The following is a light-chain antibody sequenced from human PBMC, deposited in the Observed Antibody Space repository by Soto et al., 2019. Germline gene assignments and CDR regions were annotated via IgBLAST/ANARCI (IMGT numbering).Light chain of an antibody. V-gene: IGKV3-20*01. CDR2: GAS. Sequence: EIVLTQSPATLSVSPLGIGTRSCMASQSVNSNLAWYQQKPGQAPRLLIDGASTRATGIPDRFSGSGSGTDFTLTISRLEPEDFAVYYCQQYGSSPKTFGQGTKVDIK. J-gene: IGKJ1*01. CDR3: QQYGSSPKT. CDR1: QSVNSN.